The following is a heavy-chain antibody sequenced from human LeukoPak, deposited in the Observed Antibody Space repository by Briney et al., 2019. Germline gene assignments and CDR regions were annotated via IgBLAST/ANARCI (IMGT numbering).Heavy chain of an antibody. Sequence: PGGSLRLSCAASGFTFSSCAMSWVRQAPGRGLEWVSSISGSGTYMYYADSVKGRFTISRDNAKNSLYLQMNSLRAEDTALYYCARDLYYYDSSGSYFDYWGQGTLVTVSS. V-gene: IGHV3-21*04. D-gene: IGHD3-22*01. CDR1: GFTFSSCA. CDR2: ISGSGTYM. J-gene: IGHJ4*02. CDR3: ARDLYYYDSSGSYFDY.